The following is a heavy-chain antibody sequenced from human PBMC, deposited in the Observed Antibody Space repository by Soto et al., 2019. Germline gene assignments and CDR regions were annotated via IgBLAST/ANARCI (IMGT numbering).Heavy chain of an antibody. Sequence: GGSLRLSCAGSGFTFRSYAMTWVRQAPGKGLEWVSTLSDSGGHTYYADSVKGRFTISRDNSKNNLYLQMTSLRAYDEPGYYCAQDSQSVPVSAARGYSTDVWGQRRTV. CDR1: GFTFRSYA. CDR2: LSDSGGHT. J-gene: IGHJ6*02. V-gene: IGHV3-23*01. CDR3: AQDSQSVPVSAARGYSTDV. D-gene: IGHD2-2*01.